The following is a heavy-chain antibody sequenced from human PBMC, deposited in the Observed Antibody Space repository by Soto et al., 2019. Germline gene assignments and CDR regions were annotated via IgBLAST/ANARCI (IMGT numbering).Heavy chain of an antibody. CDR1: GYSFTSYW. J-gene: IGHJ4*02. CDR3: ARRDFWSGYQNDY. V-gene: IGHV5-10-1*01. CDR2: IDPSDSYT. Sequence: GESLKISCKGSGYSFTSYWISWVRQMPGKGLEWMGRIDPSDSYTNYSPSFQGHVAISADKSISTAYLQWSSLKASDTAMYYCARRDFWSGYQNDYWGQGTLVTVSS. D-gene: IGHD3-3*01.